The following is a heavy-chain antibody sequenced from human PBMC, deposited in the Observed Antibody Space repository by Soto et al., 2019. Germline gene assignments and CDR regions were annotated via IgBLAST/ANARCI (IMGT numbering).Heavy chain of an antibody. Sequence: PGWSLRLSCASSVFTFISYWMSWVRQAPGKGLEWVANIKQDGSEKYYVDSVKGRFTISRDNAKNSLYLQMNSLRAEDTAVYYCARDGKRFLEWLLLHYGMDVWGQGTTVTVSS. CDR1: VFTFISYW. J-gene: IGHJ6*02. CDR2: IKQDGSEK. D-gene: IGHD3-3*01. V-gene: IGHV3-7*01. CDR3: ARDGKRFLEWLLLHYGMDV.